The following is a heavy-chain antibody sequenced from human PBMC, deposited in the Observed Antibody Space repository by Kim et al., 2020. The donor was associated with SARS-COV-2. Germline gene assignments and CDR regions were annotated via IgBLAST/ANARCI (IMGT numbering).Heavy chain of an antibody. CDR1: GGSISSSSYY. V-gene: IGHV4-39*01. J-gene: IGHJ5*02. D-gene: IGHD3-3*01. CDR3: ARHITIFETDTWFDP. Sequence: SETLSLTCTVSGGSISSSSYYWGWIRQPPGKGLEWIGSIYYSGSTYYNPSLKSRVTISVDTSKNQFSLKLNSVTAADTAVYYCARHITIFETDTWFDPWGQGTLVTVPS. CDR2: IYYSGST.